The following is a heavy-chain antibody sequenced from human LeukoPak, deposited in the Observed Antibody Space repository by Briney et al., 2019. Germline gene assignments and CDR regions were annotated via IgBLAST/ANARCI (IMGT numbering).Heavy chain of an antibody. Sequence: SETLSLTCTVSGCSISNSNYYWGWIRQPRGKELEWIGNIFYTGTTYYNPSLKSRVTIAVDTSKNQFSLKLSSVTAADTAVYYCARSYGSATQSWYFDLRGRGTLVTVSS. V-gene: IGHV4-39*01. J-gene: IGHJ2*01. CDR3: ARSYGSATQSWYFDL. CDR1: GCSISNSNYY. CDR2: IFYTGTT. D-gene: IGHD3-10*01.